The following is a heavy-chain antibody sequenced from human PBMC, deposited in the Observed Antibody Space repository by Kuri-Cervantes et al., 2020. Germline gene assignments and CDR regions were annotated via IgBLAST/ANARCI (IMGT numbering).Heavy chain of an antibody. CDR2: ISYDGSNK. J-gene: IGHJ6*02. CDR3: ARAPYDFWSGYFIGYGMDV. V-gene: IGHV3-30-3*01. D-gene: IGHD3-3*01. Sequence: GESLKISCAASGFTFSSYAMHWVRQAPGKGLEWVAVISYDGSNKYYADSVKGRFTISGDNSKNTLYLQMNSLRAEDTAVYYCARAPYDFWSGYFIGYGMDVWGQGTTVTVSS. CDR1: GFTFSSYA.